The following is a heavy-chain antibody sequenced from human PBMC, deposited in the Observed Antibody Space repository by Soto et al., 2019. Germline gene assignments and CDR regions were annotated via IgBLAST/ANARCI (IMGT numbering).Heavy chain of an antibody. D-gene: IGHD5-12*01. CDR3: ATSYSGHDYPYYYGMDV. J-gene: IGHJ6*02. V-gene: IGHV1-3*05. CDR2: INAGNGKT. CDR1: GYTFTSYA. Sequence: QVQLVQSGAEEKKPGASVKVSCKASGYTFTSYAMHWVRQAPGQRLEWMGWINAGNGKTKYSQKFQGRVTITRDTSASTAYMELSSLRSEDTAVYYCATSYSGHDYPYYYGMDVWGQGTTVTVSS.